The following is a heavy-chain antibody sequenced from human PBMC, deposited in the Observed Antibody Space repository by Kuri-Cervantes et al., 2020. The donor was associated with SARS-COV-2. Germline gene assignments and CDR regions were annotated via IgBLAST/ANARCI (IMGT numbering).Heavy chain of an antibody. CDR3: ARHPRDYGDTHYYYYYYMDV. Sequence: ESLKISCTVSGGSISSHYWSWIRQPPGKGLEWIGYIYYSGSTNYNPSLKSRVTISVDTSKNQFSLKLSSVTAADTAVYYCARHPRDYGDTHYYYYYYMDVWGKGTTVTVSS. D-gene: IGHD4-17*01. CDR1: GGSISSHY. J-gene: IGHJ6*03. V-gene: IGHV4-59*11. CDR2: IYYSGST.